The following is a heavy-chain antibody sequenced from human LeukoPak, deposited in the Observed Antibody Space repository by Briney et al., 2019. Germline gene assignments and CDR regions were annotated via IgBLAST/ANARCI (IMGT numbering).Heavy chain of an antibody. J-gene: IGHJ5*02. CDR1: GYSFTSYW. V-gene: IGHV5-51*01. CDR2: IYPGDSGT. D-gene: IGHD5-18*01. Sequence: KSGESLKISCKGSGYSFTSYWIGWVRQMPGKGLEWMGIIYPGDSGTRYSPSFQGQVTISADKFISTAYLQWSSLKASDTAMYYCARHLRLWQNWFDPWGQGTLVIVSS. CDR3: ARHLRLWQNWFDP.